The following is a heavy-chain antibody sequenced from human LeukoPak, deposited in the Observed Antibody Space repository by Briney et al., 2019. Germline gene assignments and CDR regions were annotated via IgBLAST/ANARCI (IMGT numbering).Heavy chain of an antibody. CDR2: ISYDGSNK. J-gene: IGHJ2*01. CDR1: GFTFSSYG. Sequence: GGSLRLSCAASGFTFSSYGMHWVRQAPGKGLEWVAVISYDGSNKYYADSVKGRFTISRDNSKNTLYLQMNSLRAEDTAVYYCAKDPIAASPPRPNWYFDLWGRGTLVTVSS. CDR3: AKDPIAASPPRPNWYFDL. V-gene: IGHV3-30*18. D-gene: IGHD6-13*01.